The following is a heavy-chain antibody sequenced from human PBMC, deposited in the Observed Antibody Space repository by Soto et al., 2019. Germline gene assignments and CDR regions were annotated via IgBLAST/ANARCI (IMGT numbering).Heavy chain of an antibody. CDR2: IVYDGCKI. Sequence: QVQLVESGGAVVQPGRSLRLSCAASGFTFSTYTMHWVRQAPGKGLEWVALIVYDGCKIHYADSVKGRFTISRDNSKNTLSLQLNTLTAEDTGIYYCASRSVPGYSYGEGFDYWGQGTLVTVSS. D-gene: IGHD5-18*01. J-gene: IGHJ4*02. V-gene: IGHV3-30-3*01. CDR1: GFTFSTYT. CDR3: ASRSVPGYSYGEGFDY.